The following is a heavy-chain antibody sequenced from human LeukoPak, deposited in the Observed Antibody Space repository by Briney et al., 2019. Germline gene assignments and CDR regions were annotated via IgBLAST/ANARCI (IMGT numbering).Heavy chain of an antibody. Sequence: GESLKISCKGSGYSFTTYWIGWVRQMPGKGLEWMGIIYPGDSDTRYSPSFQGQVTISADKSISTAYMQWGSLKASDTAMYYCARKGKDAYGHHWFDPWGQGTLVTVSS. J-gene: IGHJ5*02. V-gene: IGHV5-51*01. CDR1: GYSFTTYW. CDR3: ARKGKDAYGHHWFDP. CDR2: IYPGDSDT. D-gene: IGHD2-21*01.